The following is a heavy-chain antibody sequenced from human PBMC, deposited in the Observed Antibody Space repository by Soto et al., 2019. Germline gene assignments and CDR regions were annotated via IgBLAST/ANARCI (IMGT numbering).Heavy chain of an antibody. D-gene: IGHD5-12*01. Sequence: EVQLVESGGGLVQPGGSLRLSCAASGFTFSNYAMHWVRQAPGKGLEYVSTISSNGHSTDYANSVKGRLTISRDNSMNTLYLQMRSLKAEDMAVYYCARGSNGYHVDYWGQGTLVTVSS. V-gene: IGHV3-64*01. CDR1: GFTFSNYA. CDR3: ARGSNGYHVDY. J-gene: IGHJ4*02. CDR2: ISSNGHST.